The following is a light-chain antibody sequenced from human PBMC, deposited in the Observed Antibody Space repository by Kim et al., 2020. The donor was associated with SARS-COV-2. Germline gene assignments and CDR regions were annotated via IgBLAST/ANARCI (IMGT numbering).Light chain of an antibody. CDR2: GNT. V-gene: IGLV1-40*01. CDR3: QSYDSSLSGWV. J-gene: IGLJ3*02. Sequence: RVTMVCTGSSSNIGEGYDVHWYQLLPGTAPKLLIFGNTNRPSGVPDRFSGSKSGTSAFLAITWLQAEDEADYYCQSYDSSLSGWVFGGGTKLTVL. CDR1: SSNIGEGYD.